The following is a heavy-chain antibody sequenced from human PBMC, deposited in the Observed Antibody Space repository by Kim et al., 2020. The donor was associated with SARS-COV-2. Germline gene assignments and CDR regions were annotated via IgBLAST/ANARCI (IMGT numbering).Heavy chain of an antibody. J-gene: IGHJ6*02. CDR2: IYYSGST. CDR3: ASMTAYYYGMDV. Sequence: SDTLSLTCTVSGGSISSGDYYWSWIRQPPGKGLEWIGYIYYSGSTYYNPSLKSRVTISVDTSKNQFSLKLSSVTAADTAVYYCASMTAYYYGMDVWGQGTTVTVSS. CDR1: GGSISSGDYY. D-gene: IGHD2-21*02. V-gene: IGHV4-30-4*02.